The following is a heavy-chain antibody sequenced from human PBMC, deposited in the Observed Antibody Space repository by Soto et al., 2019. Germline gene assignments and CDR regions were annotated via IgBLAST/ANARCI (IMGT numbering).Heavy chain of an antibody. CDR2: IYYSGST. V-gene: IGHV4-31*03. D-gene: IGHD6-13*01. CDR1: GGSISSGGYY. J-gene: IGHJ6*02. Sequence: ASETLSLTCTVSGGSISSGGYYWSWIRQHPGKGLEWIGYIYYSGSTYYNPSLKSRVTISVDTSKNQFSLKLSSVTAADTTVYYCARDRSSSWVYYYYGMEVWGQGTTVTAP. CDR3: ARDRSSSWVYYYYGMEV.